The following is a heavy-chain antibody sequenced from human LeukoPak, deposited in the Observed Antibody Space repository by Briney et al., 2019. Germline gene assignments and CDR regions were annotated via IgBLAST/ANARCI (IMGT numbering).Heavy chain of an antibody. D-gene: IGHD3-3*01. V-gene: IGHV1-2*02. Sequence: ASVTVSCKASGYTFTGYYMHWVRQAPGQGLEWMGWINPNSGGTNYAQKFQGRVTMTRDTSISTAYMELSRLRSDDTAVYYCAREFGITIFGADPWGQGTLVSVSS. CDR1: GYTFTGYY. J-gene: IGHJ5*02. CDR2: INPNSGGT. CDR3: AREFGITIFGADP.